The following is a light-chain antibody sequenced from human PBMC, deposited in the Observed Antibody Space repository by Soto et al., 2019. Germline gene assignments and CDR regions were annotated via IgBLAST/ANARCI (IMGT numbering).Light chain of an antibody. V-gene: IGKV1-27*01. CDR2: AAS. J-gene: IGKJ3*01. CDR3: QKYSSVPV. Sequence: DIQMTQSPTSLSASVGDRVTITCRASQGIRNLVAWYQQKPGKAPKLLIYAASTLQSGGTSRFSGSGSGTDFTLTLSSLQPEDVATYSCQKYSSVPVFGPGTKVEVK. CDR1: QGIRNL.